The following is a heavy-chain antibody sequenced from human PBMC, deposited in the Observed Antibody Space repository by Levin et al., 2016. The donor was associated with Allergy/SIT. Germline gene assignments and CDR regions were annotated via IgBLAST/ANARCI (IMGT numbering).Heavy chain of an antibody. J-gene: IGHJ4*02. CDR2: IIPIFGTA. D-gene: IGHD3-10*01. CDR3: ARVAGITMVRGVIITGAYFDY. Sequence: WVRQAPGQGLEWMGGIIPIFGTANYAQKFQGRVTITADESTSTAYMELSSLRSEDTAVYYCARVAGITMVRGVIITGAYFDYWGQGTLVTVSS. V-gene: IGHV1-69*01.